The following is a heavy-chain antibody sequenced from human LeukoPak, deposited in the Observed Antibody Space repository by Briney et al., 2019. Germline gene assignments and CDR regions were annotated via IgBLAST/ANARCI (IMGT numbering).Heavy chain of an antibody. V-gene: IGHV4-34*01. J-gene: IGHJ4*02. CDR2: INHSGST. CDR3: ARGRRQWLVRSVYFDY. Sequence: SETLSLTCAVYGGSFSGYYWSWIRQPPGKGLEWIGEINHSGSTNCNPSLKSRVTISVDTSKNQFSLKLSSVTAADTAVYYCARGRRQWLVRSVYFDYWGQGTLVTVSS. CDR1: GGSFSGYY. D-gene: IGHD6-19*01.